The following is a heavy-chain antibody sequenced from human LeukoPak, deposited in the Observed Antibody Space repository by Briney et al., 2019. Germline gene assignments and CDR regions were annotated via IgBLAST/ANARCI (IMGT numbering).Heavy chain of an antibody. J-gene: IGHJ4*02. V-gene: IGHV3-23*01. CDR2: ISGTGGNT. D-gene: IGHD6-19*01. CDR1: GFTFTSFT. Sequence: GGSLRLSCAASGFTFTSFTMSWVRQTPGKGLERDPSISGTGGNTYYADSVKGRFTISRDNSRNTLYLQMNSLRAEDTAVYYCAKDHGVAVTGMYYWGQGTLVTVSS. CDR3: AKDHGVAVTGMYY.